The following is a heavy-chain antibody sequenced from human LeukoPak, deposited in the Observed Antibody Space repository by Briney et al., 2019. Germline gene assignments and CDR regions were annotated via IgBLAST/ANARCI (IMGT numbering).Heavy chain of an antibody. D-gene: IGHD3-9*01. CDR3: ARVDILTGSDAFDF. CDR2: VNPNIGDT. CDR1: GFTFTSSA. J-gene: IGHJ3*01. V-gene: IGHV1-2*02. Sequence: ASEKVSCKASGFTFTSSAMQWVRQARGQRLDWMGWVNPNIGDTNYAQKFQGRVTMTRDTSISTAYTELSRLRSDDTAVYYCARVDILTGSDAFDFWGQGTMVTVSS.